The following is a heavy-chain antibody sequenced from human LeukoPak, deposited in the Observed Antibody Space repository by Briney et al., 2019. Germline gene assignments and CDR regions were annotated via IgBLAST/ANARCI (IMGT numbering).Heavy chain of an antibody. D-gene: IGHD1-1*01. CDR2: ISSSSSTI. J-gene: IGHJ4*02. CDR1: GFTFSSYS. Sequence: GGSLRLSCAASGFTFSSYSMTWVRQAPGKGLEWVSYISSSSSTIYYADSVKGRFTISRDNAKNYSYLQMNSLRAGDTAVYYCARVAKERVGGVYYFDYWGQGTLVTVSS. CDR3: ARVAKERVGGVYYFDY. V-gene: IGHV3-48*01.